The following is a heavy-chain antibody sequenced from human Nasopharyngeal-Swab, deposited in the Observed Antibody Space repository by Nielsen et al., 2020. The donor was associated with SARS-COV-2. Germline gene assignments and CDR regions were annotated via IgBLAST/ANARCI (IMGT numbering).Heavy chain of an antibody. CDR2: INAGNGNT. V-gene: IGHV1-3*01. CDR3: ARERGVVVVAAKVFHPIPARFDP. D-gene: IGHD2-15*01. Sequence: ASVKVSCGASGYTFTSYAMHWVRQAPGQRLEWMGWINAGNGNTKYSQKFQGRVTITRDTSASTAYMELSSLRSEDTAVYYCARERGVVVVAAKVFHPIPARFDPWGQGTLVTVSS. J-gene: IGHJ5*02. CDR1: GYTFTSYA.